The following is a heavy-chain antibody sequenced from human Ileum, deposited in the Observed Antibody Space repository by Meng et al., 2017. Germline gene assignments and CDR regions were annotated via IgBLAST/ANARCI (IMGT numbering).Heavy chain of an antibody. Sequence: GESLKISCAASGFTFSSYWMHWVRQAPGKGLVWVSRINSDGSSTSYADSVKGRFTISRDSAKNTLYLQMNSLRAEDTAVYYCARDPSGALDYWGQGTLVTVSS. D-gene: IGHD4-17*01. CDR2: INSDGSST. V-gene: IGHV3-74*01. CDR3: ARDPSGALDY. J-gene: IGHJ4*02. CDR1: GFTFSSYW.